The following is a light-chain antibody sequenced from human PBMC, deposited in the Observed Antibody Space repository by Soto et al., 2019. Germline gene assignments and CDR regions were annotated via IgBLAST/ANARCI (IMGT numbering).Light chain of an antibody. CDR3: QQYNNWPPIT. CDR2: GAS. CDR1: QSVSSSY. Sequence: EIVLTQFPGTLSLSPWERATLSCRASQSVSSSYLAWYQQKPGQAPRLLIYGASTRATGIPARFSGSGSGTEFTLTISSLQSEDFAVYYCQQYNNWPPITFGQGTRLEIK. V-gene: IGKV3-15*01. J-gene: IGKJ5*01.